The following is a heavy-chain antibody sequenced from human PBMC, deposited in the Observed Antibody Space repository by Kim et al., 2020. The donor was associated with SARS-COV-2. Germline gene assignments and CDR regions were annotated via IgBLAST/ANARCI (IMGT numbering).Heavy chain of an antibody. V-gene: IGHV3-13*04. CDR3: ARGVYSSGWSSLAFDI. Sequence: GGSLRLSCAASGFTFSSYDMHWVRQATGKGLEWVSAIGTAGDTYYPGSVKGRFTISRENAKNSLYLQMNSLRAGDTAVYYCARGVYSSGWSSLAFDIWGQGTMVTVSS. D-gene: IGHD6-19*01. J-gene: IGHJ3*02. CDR2: IGTAGDT. CDR1: GFTFSSYD.